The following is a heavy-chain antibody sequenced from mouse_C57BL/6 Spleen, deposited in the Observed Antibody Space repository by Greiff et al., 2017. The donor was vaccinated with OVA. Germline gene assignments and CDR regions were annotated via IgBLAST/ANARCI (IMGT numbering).Heavy chain of an antibody. CDR3: ARHEAPENYYAMDY. J-gene: IGHJ4*01. V-gene: IGHV1-62-2*01. Sequence: QLHPHPSGPALLQPAATSPPSFNASFSPFTDYPIHWVKQRSGQGLEWIGWFYPGSGSIKYNEKFKDKATLTADKSSSTVYMELSRLTSEDSAVYFCARHEAPENYYAMDYWGQGTSVTVSS. CDR1: FSPFTDYP. CDR2: FYPGSGSI.